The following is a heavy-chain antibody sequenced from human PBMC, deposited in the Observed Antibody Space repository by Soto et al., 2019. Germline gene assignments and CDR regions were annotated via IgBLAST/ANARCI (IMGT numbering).Heavy chain of an antibody. CDR1: GFTFSSYG. J-gene: IGHJ4*02. D-gene: IGHD3-22*01. CDR3: AVTSSYYDSSELPY. V-gene: IGHV3-30*03. CDR2: ISYDGSNK. Sequence: GGSLRLSCAASGFTFSSYGMHWVRQAPGKGLEWVAVISYDGSNKYYADSVKGRFTISRDNSKNTLYLQMNSLRAEDTAVYYCAVTSSYYDSSELPYWGQGTLVTVSS.